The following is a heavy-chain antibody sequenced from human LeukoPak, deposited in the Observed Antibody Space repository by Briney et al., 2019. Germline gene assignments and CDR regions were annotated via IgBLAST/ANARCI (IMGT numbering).Heavy chain of an antibody. Sequence: ASVKVSCKASGYTFTSYDINWVRQATGQGLEWMAWMNPNSGNTGYAQKFQGRVTMTRNTSISTAYMELSSLRSEDTAVYYCARDTYCSSTSCYVHWFDPWGQGTLVTVSS. CDR3: ARDTYCSSTSCYVHWFDP. V-gene: IGHV1-8*01. J-gene: IGHJ5*02. CDR1: GYTFTSYD. CDR2: MNPNSGNT. D-gene: IGHD2-2*01.